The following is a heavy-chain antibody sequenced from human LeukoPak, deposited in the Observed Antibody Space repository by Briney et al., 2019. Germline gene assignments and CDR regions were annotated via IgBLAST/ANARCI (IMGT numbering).Heavy chain of an antibody. CDR1: GFTFHDYA. J-gene: IGHJ4*02. Sequence: PGGSLRLSCAASGFTFHDYAMHWVRQAPGKGLEWVSGLSWNGGNIGYAESVRGRFTISRDNAGNSLYLQMNSLGPEDTALYYCAKALGSTVTTRTYFDYWGQGTLVTVSS. CDR3: AKALGSTVTTRTYFDY. V-gene: IGHV3-9*01. CDR2: LSWNGGNI. D-gene: IGHD4-17*01.